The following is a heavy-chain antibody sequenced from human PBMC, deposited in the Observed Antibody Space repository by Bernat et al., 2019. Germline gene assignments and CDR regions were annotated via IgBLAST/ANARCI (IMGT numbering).Heavy chain of an antibody. CDR3: TSYQH. V-gene: IGHV3-30*03. CDR2: ISYDGSSK. J-gene: IGHJ1*01. Sequence: QVQLVESGGGVVQPGRSLRLSCTASGFTFSNYAMHWVRQAPGKGLEWVAVISYDGSSKYNADSVKGRFTISRDNSKNTLYLQMNSLKTEDTAVYYCTSYQHWGQGTLVTVSS. CDR1: GFTFSNYA.